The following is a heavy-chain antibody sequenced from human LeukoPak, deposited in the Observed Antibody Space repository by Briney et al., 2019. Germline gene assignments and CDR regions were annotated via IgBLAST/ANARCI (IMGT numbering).Heavy chain of an antibody. V-gene: IGHV1-24*01. CDR2: FDPEDGET. D-gene: IGHD6-13*01. J-gene: IGHJ5*02. CDR3: ATNPRLAAAVQYNWFDP. Sequence: ASVKVSCKVSGYTLTELSMHWVRQAPGKGLEWMGGFDPEDGETIYAQKFQGRVTMTEDTSTDTAYMELSSLRSEDTAVYYCATNPRLAAAVQYNWFDPWGQGTLVIVSS. CDR1: GYTLTELS.